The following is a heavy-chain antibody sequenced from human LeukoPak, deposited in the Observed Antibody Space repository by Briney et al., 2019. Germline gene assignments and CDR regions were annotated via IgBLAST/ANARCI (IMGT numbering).Heavy chain of an antibody. Sequence: GASVKVSCKASGYTFTSYGISWVRQAPGQGLEWMGWISAYNGNTNYAQKLQGRVTMTTDTSTSTAYMELRSLRSDDTAVYYCARDSAGIYYYYYMDVWGKGTTVTISS. V-gene: IGHV1-18*01. CDR1: GYTFTSYG. J-gene: IGHJ6*03. CDR2: ISAYNGNT. CDR3: ARDSAGIYYYYYMDV. D-gene: IGHD6-13*01.